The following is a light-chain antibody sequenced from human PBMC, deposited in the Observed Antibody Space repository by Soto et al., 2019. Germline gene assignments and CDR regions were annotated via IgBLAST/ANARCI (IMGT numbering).Light chain of an antibody. CDR3: LLSDGGADV. J-gene: IGLJ1*01. CDR2: DTS. V-gene: IGLV7-46*01. Sequence: QAVVTQEPSLTVSPGGTVTLTCGSSTGAVTSSHYPYWFQQKPGQAPRTLIYDTSNTHSWAPARFSGSLLGGKAALTLSGAQPEHEPDYYCLLSDGGADVFGTGTKLTVL. CDR1: TGAVTSSHY.